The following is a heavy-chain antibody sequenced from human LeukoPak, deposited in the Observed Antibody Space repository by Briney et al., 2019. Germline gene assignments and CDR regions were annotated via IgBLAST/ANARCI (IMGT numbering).Heavy chain of an antibody. Sequence: NPSETLSLTCTVSGGSISSYYWSWIRQPPGKGLEWIGYIYYSGSTNYNPSLKSRVTISVDTSKNQFSLKLSSVTAADTAVYYCARYYYGSGSPTSNWFDPWGQGTLVTVSS. CDR3: ARYYYGSGSPTSNWFDP. CDR1: GGSISSYY. J-gene: IGHJ5*02. V-gene: IGHV4-59*08. D-gene: IGHD3-10*01. CDR2: IYYSGST.